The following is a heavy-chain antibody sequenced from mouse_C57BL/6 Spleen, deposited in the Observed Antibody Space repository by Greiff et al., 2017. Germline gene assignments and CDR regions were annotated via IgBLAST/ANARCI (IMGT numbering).Heavy chain of an antibody. Sequence: EVQRVESGGGLVQPGGSMKLSCAASGFTFSDAWMDWVRQSPEKGLEWVAEIRNKANNHATYYAESVKGRFTISRDDSKSSVYLQMNSLRAEDTGIYYCTRELTGDFDYWGQGTTLTVSS. CDR3: TRELTGDFDY. V-gene: IGHV6-6*01. CDR1: GFTFSDAW. J-gene: IGHJ2*01. CDR2: IRNKANNHAT. D-gene: IGHD4-1*01.